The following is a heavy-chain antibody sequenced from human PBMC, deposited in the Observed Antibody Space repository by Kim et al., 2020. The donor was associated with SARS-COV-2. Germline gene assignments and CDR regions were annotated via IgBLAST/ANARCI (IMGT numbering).Heavy chain of an antibody. V-gene: IGHV4-39*01. J-gene: IGHJ4*02. Sequence: NPTVKSRSTRSVDTSKNQFSLKLSSVTAADTAVYYCARPSGSYYKGFDYWGQGTLVTVSS. D-gene: IGHD1-26*01. CDR3: ARPSGSYYKGFDY.